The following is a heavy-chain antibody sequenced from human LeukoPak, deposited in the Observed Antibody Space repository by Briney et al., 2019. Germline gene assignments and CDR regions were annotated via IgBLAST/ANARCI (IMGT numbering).Heavy chain of an antibody. CDR3: ARRYYYDTSGYSFDY. CDR2: ISSSGSTI. CDR1: GFTFSDYY. Sequence: GGSLRLSCAASGFTFSDYYMSWIRQAPGKGLEWVSYISSSGSTIYYADSVKGRFTISRDNAKKSLYLQMNSLRAEDTAVYYCARRYYYDTSGYSFDYWGQGTLVTVSS. V-gene: IGHV3-11*01. J-gene: IGHJ4*02. D-gene: IGHD3-22*01.